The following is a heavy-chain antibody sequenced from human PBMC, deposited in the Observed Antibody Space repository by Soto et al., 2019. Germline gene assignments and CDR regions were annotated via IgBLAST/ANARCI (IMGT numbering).Heavy chain of an antibody. D-gene: IGHD2-2*01. V-gene: IGHV3-30*18. J-gene: IGHJ6*02. CDR3: AKEPEGYCSSTLCYTYHGLDV. CDR2: ISYDGSYK. CDR1: GFTFSSYV. Sequence: QVHLVESGGGVVQPGRSLRLSCAASGFTFSSYVMHWVRQAPGKGLEWVAVISYDGSYKYYADSVKGRFTISRDNSKHTLYLQMSSLRVEDTAVYYCAKEPEGYCSSTLCYTYHGLDVWGQGTTVTVSS.